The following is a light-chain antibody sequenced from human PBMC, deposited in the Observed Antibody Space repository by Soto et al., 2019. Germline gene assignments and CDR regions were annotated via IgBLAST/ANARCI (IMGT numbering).Light chain of an antibody. J-gene: IGLJ2*01. CDR2: AVN. Sequence: QSVLTQPASVSGSPGQSITISCTGTSSDVGAYNYVSWYQQHPGKAPKLMIYAVNNRPSGISNRFSGSKSGNTASLTISGLQAEDEADYYCSSYTGTNTPVVFGGGTKLTVL. V-gene: IGLV2-14*01. CDR3: SSYTGTNTPVV. CDR1: SSDVGAYNY.